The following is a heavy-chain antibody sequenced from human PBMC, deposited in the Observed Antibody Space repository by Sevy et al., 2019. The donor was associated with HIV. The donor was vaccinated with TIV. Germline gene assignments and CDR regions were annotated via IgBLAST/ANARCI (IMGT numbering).Heavy chain of an antibody. CDR2: ISDDSRYI. Sequence: GGSLRLSCAASGFTFRSYSMNWVRQAPGKGLEWLSSISDDSRYIYYSDSLKGRFTISRANAKSSLYLQMNSLRVEDTAIYYCARDFTIFGVVSGIDYWGQGNLVTVSS. CDR3: ARDFTIFGVVSGIDY. D-gene: IGHD3-3*01. CDR1: GFTFRSYS. J-gene: IGHJ4*02. V-gene: IGHV3-21*01.